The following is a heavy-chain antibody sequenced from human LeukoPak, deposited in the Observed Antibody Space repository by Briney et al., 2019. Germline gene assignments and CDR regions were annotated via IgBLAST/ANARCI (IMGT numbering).Heavy chain of an antibody. Sequence: GGSLRLSCAASEFTFSSYAMHWVRQAPGKGLEWVAVISCDGSNKYYADSVKGRFTISRDNSKNTLYLQMNSLRAEDTAVYYCARGRATVTTFDYWGQGTLVTVSS. J-gene: IGHJ4*02. CDR1: EFTFSSYA. CDR3: ARGRATVTTFDY. V-gene: IGHV3-30*04. CDR2: ISCDGSNK. D-gene: IGHD4-11*01.